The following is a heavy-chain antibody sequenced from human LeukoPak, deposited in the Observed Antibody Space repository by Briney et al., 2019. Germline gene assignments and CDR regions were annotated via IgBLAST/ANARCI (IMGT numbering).Heavy chain of an antibody. D-gene: IGHD6-13*01. V-gene: IGHV3-11*06. Sequence: GGSLRLACAASGFTFSDYYMSWIRQAPGKGLKWVSYISGTSSYTTYADSVKGRFTISRDNAKNSLYLQMNSLRGEDTAVYYCARLGSIAAAGTPDYWGQGTLVTVSS. J-gene: IGHJ4*02. CDR1: GFTFSDYY. CDR2: ISGTSSYT. CDR3: ARLGSIAAAGTPDY.